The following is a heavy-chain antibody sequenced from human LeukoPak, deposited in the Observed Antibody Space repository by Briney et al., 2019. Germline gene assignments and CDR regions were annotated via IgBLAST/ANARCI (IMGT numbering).Heavy chain of an antibody. CDR3: ASDKYSASHFDS. CDR2: IWHEGSDN. D-gene: IGHD5-18*01. Sequence: QPGRSLRLSCVTSGFKFTNYAMHWVRQAPGKGLEWVAVIWHEGSDNFYAEPVKGRFTISRDNSKNTAFLQMNSLRVEDTAVYYCASDKYSASHFDSWGQGTQVTVSS. CDR1: GFKFTNYA. V-gene: IGHV3-33*01. J-gene: IGHJ4*02.